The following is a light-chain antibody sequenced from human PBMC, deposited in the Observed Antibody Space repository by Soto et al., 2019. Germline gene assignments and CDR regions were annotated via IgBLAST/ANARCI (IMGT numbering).Light chain of an antibody. CDR2: DVS. CDR3: LHYDNLPVFT. Sequence: DIQMTQSPSSLSASVGDRVTITCQASQDIRKYLNWYQQKPGKAPKLLIYDVSNLETGVPSRFSGSGSGTDFTFTISSLRPEDIATYYCLHYDNLPVFTFGPGTKVVIK. CDR1: QDIRKY. J-gene: IGKJ3*01. V-gene: IGKV1-33*01.